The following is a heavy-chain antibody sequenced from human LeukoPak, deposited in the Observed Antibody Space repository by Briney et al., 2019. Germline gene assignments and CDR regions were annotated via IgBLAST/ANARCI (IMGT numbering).Heavy chain of an antibody. CDR2: INAGNGNT. D-gene: IGHD4-17*01. CDR3: ARATTVTEVFDI. J-gene: IGHJ3*02. V-gene: IGHV1-3*01. CDR1: GYTFTSYA. Sequence: ASVKVSCKASGYTFTSYAMHWVRQAPGQRLEWMGWINAGNGNTKYSQKFQGRVTITRNTSISTAYMELSSLRSEDTAVYYCARATTVTEVFDIWGQGTMVTVSS.